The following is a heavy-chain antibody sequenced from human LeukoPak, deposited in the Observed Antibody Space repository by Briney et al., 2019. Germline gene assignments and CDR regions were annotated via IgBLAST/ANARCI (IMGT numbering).Heavy chain of an antibody. CDR3: AKSNGYGLVDI. D-gene: IGHD3-10*01. Sequence: SETLSLTCTVSGGSSSSDYWSWIRQPPGKGLEWIGHVYNTGSTNYNPSLKSRVTISVDTSKNQFSLKLSSVIAADTAVYYCAKSNGYGLVDIWGQGTMVTVSS. CDR2: VYNTGST. J-gene: IGHJ3*02. V-gene: IGHV4-59*01. CDR1: GGSSSSDY.